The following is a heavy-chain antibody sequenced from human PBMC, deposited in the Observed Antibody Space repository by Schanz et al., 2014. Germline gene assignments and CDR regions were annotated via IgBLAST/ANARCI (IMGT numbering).Heavy chain of an antibody. CDR2: INPAGTFT. CDR3: AKDGTSMITFGGVSGEFDY. Sequence: EVQLVESGGGLVKPGGSLRLSCAASGFTFSSYWMHWVRQAPGKGLVWVSRINPAGTFTNYADSVKGRFTISRDNSKNTLYLQMNSLRAEDTAVYYCAKDGTSMITFGGVSGEFDYWGQGTLVTVSS. D-gene: IGHD3-16*01. J-gene: IGHJ4*02. V-gene: IGHV3-74*01. CDR1: GFTFSSYW.